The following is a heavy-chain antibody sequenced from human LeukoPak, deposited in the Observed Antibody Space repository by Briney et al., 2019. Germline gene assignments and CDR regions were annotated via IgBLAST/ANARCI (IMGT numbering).Heavy chain of an antibody. CDR2: IGGSGGNT. Sequence: GGSLRLSCAASGFTFSSYTMSWVRQAPGKGLECVSAIGGSGGNTYYADSVKGRFTISRDNSKNTLYLQMNSLRAEDTAVYYCAVPQWALLNWGQGTLVTVSS. CDR3: AVPQWALLN. V-gene: IGHV3-23*01. J-gene: IGHJ4*02. D-gene: IGHD1-26*01. CDR1: GFTFSSYT.